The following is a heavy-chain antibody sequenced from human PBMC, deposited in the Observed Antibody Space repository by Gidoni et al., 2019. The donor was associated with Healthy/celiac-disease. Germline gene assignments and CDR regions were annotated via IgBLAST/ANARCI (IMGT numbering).Heavy chain of an antibody. CDR1: GFTFSSYG. J-gene: IGHJ4*02. CDR3: AKDSWRSGSYLFDY. CDR2: MSYDGSNK. V-gene: IGHV3-30*18. Sequence: QVQLVESGGGVVQPGRSLRLSCAASGFTFSSYGMHWVRQAPGKGLEWVAVMSYDGSNKYYADSVKGRFTISRDNSKNTLYLQMNSLRAEDTAVYYCAKDSWRSGSYLFDYWGQGTLVTVSS. D-gene: IGHD1-26*01.